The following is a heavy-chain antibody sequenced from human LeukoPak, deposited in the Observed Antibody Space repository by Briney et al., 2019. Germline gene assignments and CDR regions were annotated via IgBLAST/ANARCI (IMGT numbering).Heavy chain of an antibody. CDR2: ISAYNGNT. V-gene: IGHV1-18*01. Sequence: ASMNVSCKASGYTFTTYGITWVRQAPGQGLEWMGWISAYNGNTNYAQKLQGRGTMTTDTSTSTAYMELRSLRSDDPAIYYCARQVDTPMALPDYWGQGTLVTVSS. CDR3: ARQVDTPMALPDY. CDR1: GYTFTTYG. D-gene: IGHD5-18*01. J-gene: IGHJ4*02.